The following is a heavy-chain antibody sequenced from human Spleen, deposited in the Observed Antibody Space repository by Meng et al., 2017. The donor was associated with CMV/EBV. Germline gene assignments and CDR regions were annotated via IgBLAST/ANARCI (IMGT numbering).Heavy chain of an antibody. J-gene: IGHJ3*02. Sequence: QVQLVQSGAEVTKPGASVKVSCKASGYTFTDYYIHWVRQAPGQGLEWMGRIYPNSGGTNYAQKFQGRVTMTRDTSIGTAYMELNRLRSDDTAVYFCARRANDYDKDALDIWGQGTMVTVSS. CDR3: ARRANDYDKDALDI. D-gene: IGHD3-16*01. CDR2: IYPNSGGT. CDR1: GYTFTDYY. V-gene: IGHV1-2*06.